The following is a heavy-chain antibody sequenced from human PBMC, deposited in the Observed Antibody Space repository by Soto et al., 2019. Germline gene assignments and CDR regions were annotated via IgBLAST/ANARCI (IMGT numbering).Heavy chain of an antibody. D-gene: IGHD6-13*01. V-gene: IGHV1-46*01. CDR2: INPSGGST. J-gene: IGHJ5*02. CDR3: ARESTAALQPFDP. Sequence: ASVKVSCKASGYTFTSYYMHWVRQAPGQGLEWMGIINPSGGSTSYAQKFQGRVTMTRDMSTSTVYMELSSLRSEDTAVYYCARESTAALQPFDPWGQGTLVTVSS. CDR1: GYTFTSYY.